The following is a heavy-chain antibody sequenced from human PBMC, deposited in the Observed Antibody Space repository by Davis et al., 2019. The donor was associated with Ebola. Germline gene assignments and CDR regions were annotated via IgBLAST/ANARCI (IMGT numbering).Heavy chain of an antibody. D-gene: IGHD5-24*01. Sequence: GGSLRLSCAGSGFNFMSYSMHWIRQAPGQGLEWVSFISGSATTVSYADSVRGRFTISRDNAKNSLYLQMHSLRTEDTAVYYCAKTVGWLQQSGEEYFQNWGQGTLVTVSS. CDR2: ISGSATTV. CDR1: GFNFMSYS. CDR3: AKTVGWLQQSGEEYFQN. J-gene: IGHJ1*01. V-gene: IGHV3-48*04.